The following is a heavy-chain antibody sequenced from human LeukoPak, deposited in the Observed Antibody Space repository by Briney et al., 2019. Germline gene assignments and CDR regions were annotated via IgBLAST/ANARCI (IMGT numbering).Heavy chain of an antibody. Sequence: GGSLRLSCVGSGFTFNSYAFHWVRQAPGKGLEWVAVISSEGTFKYYADSVKGRFTISRDKSKKTLSLQMNSLKTEDTAVYYCARAVVAASTTSDYWGQGTLVTVSS. V-gene: IGHV3-30-3*01. CDR1: GFTFNSYA. D-gene: IGHD2-15*01. CDR2: ISSEGTFK. CDR3: ARAVVAASTTSDY. J-gene: IGHJ4*02.